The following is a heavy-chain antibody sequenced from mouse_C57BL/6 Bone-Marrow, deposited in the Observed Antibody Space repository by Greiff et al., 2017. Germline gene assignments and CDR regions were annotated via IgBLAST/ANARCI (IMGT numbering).Heavy chain of an antibody. V-gene: IGHV5-17*01. Sequence: EVQVVESGGGLVKPGGSLKLSCAASGFTFSDYGMHWVRQAPEKGLEWVAYISSGSSTIYYADTVKGRFTISRDNAKNTLFLQMTSLRSEDTAMYYCARGDGGEGFAYWGQGTLVTVSA. J-gene: IGHJ3*01. CDR1: GFTFSDYG. D-gene: IGHD3-3*01. CDR3: ARGDGGEGFAY. CDR2: ISSGSSTI.